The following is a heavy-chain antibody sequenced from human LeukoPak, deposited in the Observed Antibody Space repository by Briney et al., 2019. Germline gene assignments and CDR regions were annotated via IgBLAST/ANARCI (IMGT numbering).Heavy chain of an antibody. CDR1: GFTFSSYW. J-gene: IGHJ4*02. D-gene: IGHD3-9*01. V-gene: IGHV3-74*01. Sequence: GGSLRLSCAASGFTFSSYWMHWVRQAPGKGLMWVSRINSDGNSTSYADSVKGRFTISIDNAKNTLYLQMYSPRAEDTAVYYCARVGRFDWLPLDYWGQGTLVTVSS. CDR2: INSDGNST. CDR3: ARVGRFDWLPLDY.